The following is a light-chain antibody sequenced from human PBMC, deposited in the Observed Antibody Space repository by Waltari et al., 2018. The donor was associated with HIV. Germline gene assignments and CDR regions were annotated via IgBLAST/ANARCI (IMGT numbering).Light chain of an antibody. Sequence: SYELTQPPSVSVSPGQTARITCSGAALPTKYAYWYQQRSGQAPVLVIYDDTKRPSGIPERFAGSSSGTMATLTITGAQVEDEADYYCYSTDSSVDHRGVFGGGTKVTVL. CDR2: DDT. V-gene: IGLV3-10*01. J-gene: IGLJ3*02. CDR3: YSTDSSVDHRGV. CDR1: ALPTKY.